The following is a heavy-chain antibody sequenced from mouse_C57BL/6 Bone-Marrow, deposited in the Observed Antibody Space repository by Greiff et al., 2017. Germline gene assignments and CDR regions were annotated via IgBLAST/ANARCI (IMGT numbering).Heavy chain of an antibody. CDR2: IDPEDGDT. CDR1: GFNITDYY. V-gene: IGHV14-1*01. CDR3: TSYCGSSPCGYFDI. J-gene: IGHJ1*03. D-gene: IGHD1-1*01. Sequence: VLLQQSGAELVRPGASVKLSCTASGFNITDYYMHWVKQRPEQGLEWIGMIDPEDGDTEYAPEFQGKATMTADTSSNTAYLQLNSLTTEDTAVYYCTSYCGSSPCGYFDIWGTGTTVTVSS.